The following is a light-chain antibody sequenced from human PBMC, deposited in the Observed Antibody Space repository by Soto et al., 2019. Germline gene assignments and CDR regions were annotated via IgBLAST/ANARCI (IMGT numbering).Light chain of an antibody. V-gene: IGLV2-23*01. CDR3: CSFARSSTFYV. J-gene: IGLJ1*01. CDR2: EGD. Sequence: QSALTQPASVSGSPGQSITISCSGTSSDVGSSNLVSWYQQHPDKAPKLIIFEGDRRPSGVSGRFSGSKSGNTASLTISGLQAEDEADYYCCSFARSSTFYVFGTGTKVTVL. CDR1: SSDVGSSNL.